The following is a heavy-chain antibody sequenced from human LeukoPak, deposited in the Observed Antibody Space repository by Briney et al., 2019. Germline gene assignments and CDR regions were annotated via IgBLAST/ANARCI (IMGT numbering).Heavy chain of an antibody. CDR3: TTDEYHYDDTVGY. Sequence: GGSLRLSCAASGFTFSNAWMSWIRQAPGKGLEWVGRIKSKNDGGTTDYAAPVKGRFNISRDDSKNTLYLQMNSLKTDDTAVYYCTTDEYHYDDTVGYWGQGTLVTVSS. J-gene: IGHJ4*02. CDR1: GFTFSNAW. V-gene: IGHV3-15*01. D-gene: IGHD3-22*01. CDR2: IKSKNDGGTT.